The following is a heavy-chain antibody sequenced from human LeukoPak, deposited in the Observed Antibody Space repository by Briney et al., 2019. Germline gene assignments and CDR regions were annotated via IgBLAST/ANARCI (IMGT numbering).Heavy chain of an antibody. CDR3: AKRGVVIRVILVGFHKEAYYFDS. Sequence: GGSLRLSCAVSGIALSNYGMSWVRQAQGKGLEWVAGISDSGGSTNYADSVKGRFTISRDNRKNTLYLQMNSLRAEDTAVYFCAKRGVVIRVILVGFHKEAYYFDSWGQGALVTVSS. D-gene: IGHD3-22*01. CDR2: ISDSGGST. J-gene: IGHJ4*02. CDR1: GIALSNYG. V-gene: IGHV3-23*01.